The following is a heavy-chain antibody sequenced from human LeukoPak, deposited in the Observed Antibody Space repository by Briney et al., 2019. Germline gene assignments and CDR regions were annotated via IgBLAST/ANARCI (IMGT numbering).Heavy chain of an antibody. CDR1: GGSIRGYY. CDR3: ARDLVMTGPPDYYYGMDV. J-gene: IGHJ6*02. CDR2: IFYTGST. Sequence: SETLSLTWTVSGGSIRGYYWSWIRQHPEKGLEWIGYIFYTGSTYYNPSLKSRVTISLDTSKNQFSLKVNSVTAADTAVYYCARDLVMTGPPDYYYGMDVWGQGTTVIVSS. D-gene: IGHD3-9*01. V-gene: IGHV4-31*02.